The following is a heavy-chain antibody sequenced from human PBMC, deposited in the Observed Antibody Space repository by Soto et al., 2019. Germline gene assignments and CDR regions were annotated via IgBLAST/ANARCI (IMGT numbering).Heavy chain of an antibody. D-gene: IGHD2-2*01. CDR2: INSDGSST. CDR3: ARRGRGYCSSTSCVTRYYYYYMDV. V-gene: IGHV3-74*01. J-gene: IGHJ6*03. CDR1: GFTFSSYW. Sequence: GGSLRLSCAASGFTFSSYWMHWVRQAPGKGLVWVSRINSDGSSTSYADSVKGRFTISRDNAKNTLYLQMNSLRAEDTAVYYCARRGRGYCSSTSCVTRYYYYYMDVWGKGTTVTVSS.